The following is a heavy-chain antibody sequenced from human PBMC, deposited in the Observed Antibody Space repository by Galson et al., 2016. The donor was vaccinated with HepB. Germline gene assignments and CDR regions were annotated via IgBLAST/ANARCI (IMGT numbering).Heavy chain of an antibody. CDR1: GFTFRNFW. V-gene: IGHV3-7*01. CDR3: ARLWFGETHFDY. Sequence: SLRLSCAASGFTFRNFWMSWVRQDPGKGLEWVANIKQGGSQTYYVDSVKGRVTIARDDAKNSLYLQMNSLRAEDTAVYYCARLWFGETHFDYWGQGAVVTVSS. CDR2: IKQGGSQT. D-gene: IGHD3-10*01. J-gene: IGHJ4*02.